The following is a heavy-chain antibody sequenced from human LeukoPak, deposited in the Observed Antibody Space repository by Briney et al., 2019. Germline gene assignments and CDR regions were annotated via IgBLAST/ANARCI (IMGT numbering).Heavy chain of an antibody. CDR3: ARDSEDIVLMGFDP. CDR1: GFIFNRYA. Sequence: PGGSLRLSCAASGFIFNRYAMHWVRQAPGKGLEWVAVIWYDGSNKYYADSVKGRFTTSRDNSKNTLYLQMNSLRAEDTAVYYCARDSEDIVLMGFDPWGQGTLVTVSS. V-gene: IGHV3-33*08. D-gene: IGHD2-8*01. J-gene: IGHJ5*02. CDR2: IWYDGSNK.